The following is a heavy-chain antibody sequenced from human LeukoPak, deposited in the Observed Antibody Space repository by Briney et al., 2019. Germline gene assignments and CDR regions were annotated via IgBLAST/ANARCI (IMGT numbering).Heavy chain of an antibody. J-gene: IGHJ6*02. CDR3: ARERITFGGVIVSYGMDV. CDR2: IYYNGST. V-gene: IGHV4-31*03. D-gene: IGHD3-16*02. Sequence: SSETLSLTCTVSGGSISSGGYYWSWIRQHPGKGLEWIGYIYYNGSTYYNPSLKSRVTISVDTSKNQFPLKLSSVTAADTAVYYCARERITFGGVIVSYGMDVWGQGTTVTVSS. CDR1: GGSISSGGYY.